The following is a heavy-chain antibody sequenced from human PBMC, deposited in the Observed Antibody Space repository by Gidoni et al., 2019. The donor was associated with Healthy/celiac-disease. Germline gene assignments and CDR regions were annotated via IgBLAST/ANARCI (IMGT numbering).Heavy chain of an antibody. CDR2: INPNSGGT. Sequence: RQAPGQGLEWMGWINPNSGGTNYAQKFQGWVTMTRDTSISTAYMELSRLRSDDTAVYYCARQYCSSTSCYSPGPGGMDIWGQGTTVTVSS. J-gene: IGHJ6*02. CDR3: ARQYCSSTSCYSPGPGGMDI. V-gene: IGHV1-2*04. D-gene: IGHD2-2*01.